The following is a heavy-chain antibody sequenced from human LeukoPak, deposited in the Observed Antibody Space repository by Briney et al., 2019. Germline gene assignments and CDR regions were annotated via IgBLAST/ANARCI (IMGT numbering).Heavy chain of an antibody. J-gene: IGHJ4*02. D-gene: IGHD6-6*01. CDR3: AKWKISSSADY. V-gene: IGHV3-53*01. Sequence: PGGSLRLSYAASGFTVSSNYMSWVRQAPGKGLEWVSVIYSGGSTYYADSVKGRFTISRDNSKNTLYLQMNSLRAEDTAVYYCAKWKISSSADYWGQGTLVTVSS. CDR1: GFTVSSNY. CDR2: IYSGGST.